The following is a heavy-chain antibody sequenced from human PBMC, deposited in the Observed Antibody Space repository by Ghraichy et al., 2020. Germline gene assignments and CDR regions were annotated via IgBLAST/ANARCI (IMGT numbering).Heavy chain of an antibody. J-gene: IGHJ3*01. D-gene: IGHD1-1*01. CDR3: ATVRQQLKRARSAFDV. V-gene: IGHV1-8*01. Sequence: ASVKVSCKASGYTFIDFDINWVRQAPGQGLEWMGWMNPYSGNRGFAENFQGRVTVARDTSISTAYMELTRLTSEDTAIYYCATVRQQLKRARSAFDVWGQGTMVTVSS. CDR1: GYTFIDFD. CDR2: MNPYSGNR.